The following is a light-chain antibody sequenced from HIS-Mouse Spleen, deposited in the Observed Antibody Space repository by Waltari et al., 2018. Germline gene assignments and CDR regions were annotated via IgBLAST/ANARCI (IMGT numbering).Light chain of an antibody. CDR1: QDISNY. Sequence: DIQMTQSPSSLSASVGDRVTITCQASQDISNYLNWYQQKPGKVPKLLIYDASNLETGVPSRFSGSGSGTDFTFTISSLPPEDIATYYCQQYDNLPPVITFGQGTRLEIK. CDR3: QQYDNLPPVIT. V-gene: IGKV1-33*01. J-gene: IGKJ5*01. CDR2: DAS.